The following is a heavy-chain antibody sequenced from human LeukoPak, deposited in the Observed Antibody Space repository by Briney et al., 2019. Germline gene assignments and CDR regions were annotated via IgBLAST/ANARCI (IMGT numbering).Heavy chain of an antibody. J-gene: IGHJ6*02. CDR2: IWYDGSNK. D-gene: IGHD6-19*01. CDR3: ARQQWLPSYYYYGMDV. Sequence: PGGSLRLSCAASGFTFSSYGMHWVRQAPGKGLEWVAVIWYDGSNKYYADSVKRRFTISRDNSKNTLYLQMNSLRAEDTAVYYCARQQWLPSYYYYGMDVWGQGTTVTVSS. V-gene: IGHV3-33*01. CDR1: GFTFSSYG.